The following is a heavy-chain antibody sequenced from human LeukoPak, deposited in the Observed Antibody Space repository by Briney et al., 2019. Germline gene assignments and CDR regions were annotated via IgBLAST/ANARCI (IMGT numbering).Heavy chain of an antibody. V-gene: IGHV3-7*03. CDR2: IKQDGSEK. D-gene: IGHD1-26*01. J-gene: IGHJ4*02. CDR1: GLTLSNYW. Sequence: GGSLRLSCTASGLTLSNYWMIWVRQAPGKGLQWVAKIKQDGSEKYYADSVKGRFTISRDNAENSLYLQMNSLRVEDTAVYYCAARSSGNPYFWGQGTLVTVSS. CDR3: AARSSGNPYF.